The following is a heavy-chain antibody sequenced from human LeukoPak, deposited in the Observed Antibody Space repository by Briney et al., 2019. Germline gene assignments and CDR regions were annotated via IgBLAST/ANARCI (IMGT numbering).Heavy chain of an antibody. CDR1: GGSISSSNW. D-gene: IGHD6-19*01. Sequence: SETLSLTCAVSGGSISSSNWWSWVRQPPGKGLEWIGEIYHSGSTNYNPSLKSRVTISVDKSKNQFSLKLSSVTAADTAVYYCARDGRAVAEAFDIWGHGTMVTVSS. CDR3: ARDGRAVAEAFDI. V-gene: IGHV4-4*02. J-gene: IGHJ3*02. CDR2: IYHSGST.